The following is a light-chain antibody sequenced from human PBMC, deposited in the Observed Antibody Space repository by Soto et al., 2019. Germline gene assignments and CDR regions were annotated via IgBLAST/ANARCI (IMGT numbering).Light chain of an antibody. Sequence: ILMNQSPSSLSASVGDTVTVTCRASQGFRNYLNWFQQKPGKAPKRLISVASTLQSGVPSRFSGSGSGTECTLTISSLQTEDSATYYCLQHNTSPYTFGQGTKLEIK. J-gene: IGKJ2*01. CDR3: LQHNTSPYT. CDR1: QGFRNY. CDR2: VAS. V-gene: IGKV1-17*01.